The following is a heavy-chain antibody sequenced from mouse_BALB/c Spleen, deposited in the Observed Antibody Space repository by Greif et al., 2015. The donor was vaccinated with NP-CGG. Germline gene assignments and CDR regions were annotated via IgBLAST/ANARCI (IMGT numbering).Heavy chain of an antibody. CDR1: GYTFTDYV. V-gene: IGHV1-77*01. CDR2: IYPGSGST. Sequence: QVQLQQPGPELVKPGASVKMSCKASGYTFTDYVISWVKQRTGQGLEWIGEIYPGSGSTYYNEKFKGKATLTADKSSNTAYMQLSSLASEDSAVYFCADYYGSSYGFAYWGQGTLVTVSA. J-gene: IGHJ3*01. D-gene: IGHD1-1*01. CDR3: ADYYGSSYGFAY.